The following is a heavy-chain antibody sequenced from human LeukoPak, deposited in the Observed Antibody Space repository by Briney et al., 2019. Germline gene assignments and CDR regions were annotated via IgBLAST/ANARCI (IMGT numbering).Heavy chain of an antibody. Sequence: GGSLRLSCAASGFTFSSYAMHWVRQAPGKGLEYVSVISSNGGSTYYANSVKGRFTISRDNSKNTPYLQMGSLRAEDMAVYYCARRGAVSGGSDYWGQGTLVTVSS. CDR2: ISSNGGST. J-gene: IGHJ4*02. D-gene: IGHD3-16*01. CDR1: GFTFSSYA. V-gene: IGHV3-64*01. CDR3: ARRGAVSGGSDY.